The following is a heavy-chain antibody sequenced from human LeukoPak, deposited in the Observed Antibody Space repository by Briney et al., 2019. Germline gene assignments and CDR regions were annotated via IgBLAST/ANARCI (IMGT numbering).Heavy chain of an antibody. Sequence: GGSLRLSCSGSGFTFSTYAMHWVRQAPGKGLEYVSAISSGGGNTGYAESVKGRFTISRDNSKNTLYLQMSSLRAEDTAVYYCVKDHGYSSGWYVRGFDYWGQGTLVTVSS. D-gene: IGHD6-19*01. CDR2: ISSGGGNT. CDR1: GFTFSTYA. J-gene: IGHJ4*02. V-gene: IGHV3-64D*08. CDR3: VKDHGYSSGWYVRGFDY.